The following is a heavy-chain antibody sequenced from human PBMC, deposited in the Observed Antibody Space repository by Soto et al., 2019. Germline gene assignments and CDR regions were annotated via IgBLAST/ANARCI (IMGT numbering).Heavy chain of an antibody. CDR2: ISYDGSNK. Sequence: GGSLRLSCAASGFTFSSYAMHWVRQAPGKGLEWVAVISYDGSNKYYADSVKGRFTISRDNSKNTLYLQMNSLRAEDTAVYYCARGIRGANWGQGTLVTVSS. CDR1: GFTFSSYA. CDR3: ARGIRGAN. D-gene: IGHD2-15*01. J-gene: IGHJ4*02. V-gene: IGHV3-30-3*01.